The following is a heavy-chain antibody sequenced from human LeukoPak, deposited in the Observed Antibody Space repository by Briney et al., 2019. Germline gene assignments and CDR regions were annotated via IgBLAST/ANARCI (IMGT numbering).Heavy chain of an antibody. J-gene: IGHJ4*02. D-gene: IGHD5-18*01. V-gene: IGHV3-53*01. CDR2: IYSGCST. CDR1: GFTVSSNY. Sequence: PGGSLRLSCAASGFTVSSNYMSWVRQASGKGLVWVSVIYSGCSTYYADSVKGRFTISRDNSKNTLYLQMNSLRAEDTAVYYCARDGSYGSLDYWGQGTLVTVSS. CDR3: ARDGSYGSLDY.